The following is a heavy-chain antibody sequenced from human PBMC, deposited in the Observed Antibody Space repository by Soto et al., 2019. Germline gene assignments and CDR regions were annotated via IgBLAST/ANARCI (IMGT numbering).Heavy chain of an antibody. CDR2: VYSSGRT. CDR3: ARDHNGFNTAFDI. Sequence: QLQLQESGPGLVRPSQTLSLTCSVSGGSITSGGYYWGWIRQLPGKGLEWVAYVYSSGRTYYNPSLESRLSISLDTSKTQFSLILRSVTVADTAIYYCARDHNGFNTAFDIWGQGAMVTVSS. CDR1: GGSITSGGYY. D-gene: IGHD5-12*01. V-gene: IGHV4-31*03. J-gene: IGHJ3*02.